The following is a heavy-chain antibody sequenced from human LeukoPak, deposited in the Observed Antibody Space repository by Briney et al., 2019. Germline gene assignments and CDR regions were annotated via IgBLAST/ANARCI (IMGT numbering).Heavy chain of an antibody. CDR2: IYYSGST. D-gene: IGHD5-12*01. J-gene: IGHJ5*02. Sequence: PSETLSLTCTVSGGSIGSDSWSWIRRAPGKRLEWIGNIYYSGSTNYNPSLKSRVTISVDTSKNQFSLRLTSVTAADSAVYHCVRGANLWGQGILVTVSS. CDR1: GGSIGSDS. V-gene: IGHV4-59*01. CDR3: VRGANL.